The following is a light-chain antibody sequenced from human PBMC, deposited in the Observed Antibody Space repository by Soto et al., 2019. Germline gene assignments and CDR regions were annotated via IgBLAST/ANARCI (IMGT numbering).Light chain of an antibody. CDR2: DVS. Sequence: QSVLAQPASVSGAPGQSITISCTGTSSDVGAYNYVSWYQQHSAKVPKLMIYDVSNRPSGVSDRFSGSKSGNTASLTISGLQAEDEADYYCYSYTSSSTYVFGTGTKVTVL. J-gene: IGLJ1*01. CDR1: SSDVGAYNY. V-gene: IGLV2-14*01. CDR3: YSYTSSSTYV.